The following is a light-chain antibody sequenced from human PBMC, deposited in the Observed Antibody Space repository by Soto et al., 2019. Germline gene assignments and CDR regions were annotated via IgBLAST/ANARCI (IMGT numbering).Light chain of an antibody. CDR1: QSISSW. J-gene: IGKJ1*01. CDR2: KAS. V-gene: IGKV1-5*03. CDR3: QQYNSYSRT. Sequence: DIQMTRSPSTLSASVGDMVTITLRASQSISSWLACYRQKPGKAPNLLIHKASHLESGVPSRFSGSGSGTEFTLTISSLQPDDFATYYCQQYNSYSRTFGQGTEVDI.